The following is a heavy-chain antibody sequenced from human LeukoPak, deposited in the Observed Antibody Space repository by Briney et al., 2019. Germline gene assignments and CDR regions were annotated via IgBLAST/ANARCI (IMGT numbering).Heavy chain of an antibody. D-gene: IGHD3-16*02. CDR1: GFTFSSYW. CDR2: IKQDGSEK. J-gene: IGHJ5*02. Sequence: GGSLRLSCAASGFTFSSYWMSWVRQAPGKGLEWVANIKQDGSEKYYVDSVKGRFTISRDNAKNSLYLQMNSLRAEDTAVYYCAKERPAGSNHPWGQGTLVTVSS. V-gene: IGHV3-7*03. CDR3: AKERPAGSNHP.